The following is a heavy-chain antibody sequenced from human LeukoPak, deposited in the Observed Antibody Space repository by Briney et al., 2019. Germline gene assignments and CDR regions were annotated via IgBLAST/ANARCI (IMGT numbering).Heavy chain of an antibody. V-gene: IGHV4-59*01. CDR1: GGSISSYY. D-gene: IGHD1-26*01. CDR2: IYYSGST. CDR3: AGAGAAHYYYYYMDV. J-gene: IGHJ6*03. Sequence: SETLCLTCTVSGGSISSYYWSWIRQPPGKGLEWIGYIYYSGSTNYNPSLKSRVTISVDTSKNQFSLKLSSVTAADTAVYYCAGAGAAHYYYYYMDVWGKGTTVTVSS.